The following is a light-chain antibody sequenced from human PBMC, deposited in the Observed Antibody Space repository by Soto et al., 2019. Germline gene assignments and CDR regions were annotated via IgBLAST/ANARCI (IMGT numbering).Light chain of an antibody. CDR2: DAS. CDR3: QQYNTYPLT. Sequence: DIQMTQSPSTLSASVGDRVTITCRASQTISNWLAWYQQKPGKAHKVLIFDASTLDGGDPSRFSGRRSGTDFTLTISSLQPSDFATYYCQQYNTYPLTFGGGTKVEI. CDR1: QTISNW. J-gene: IGKJ4*01. V-gene: IGKV1-5*01.